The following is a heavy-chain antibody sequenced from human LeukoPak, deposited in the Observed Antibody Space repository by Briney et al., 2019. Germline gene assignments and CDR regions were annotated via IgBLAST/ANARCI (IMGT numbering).Heavy chain of an antibody. J-gene: IGHJ5*02. CDR3: AREASIAARPGVWFDP. Sequence: SETLSLTCTVSGGSIRSYYWSWIRQPPGKGLEWIGYIYYSGSTNYNPSLKSRVTISVDTSKNQFSLKLSSVTAADTAVYYCAREASIAARPGVWFDPWGQGTLVTVSS. CDR2: IYYSGST. D-gene: IGHD6-6*01. CDR1: GGSIRSYY. V-gene: IGHV4-59*01.